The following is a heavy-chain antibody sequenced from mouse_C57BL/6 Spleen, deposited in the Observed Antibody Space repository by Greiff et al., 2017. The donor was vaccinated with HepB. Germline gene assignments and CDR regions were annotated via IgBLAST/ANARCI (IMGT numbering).Heavy chain of an antibody. CDR2: IDPSDSET. CDR1: GYTFTSYW. CDR3: ASGGGYYWYFDV. D-gene: IGHD2-2*01. V-gene: IGHV1-52*01. Sequence: QVQLQQPGAELVRPGSSVKLSCKASGYTFTSYWMHWVKQGPIQGLEWIGNIDPSDSETHYNQKFKDKATLTVDKSSSTAYMQLSSLTSEDSAVYYCASGGGYYWYFDVWGTGTTVTVSS. J-gene: IGHJ1*03.